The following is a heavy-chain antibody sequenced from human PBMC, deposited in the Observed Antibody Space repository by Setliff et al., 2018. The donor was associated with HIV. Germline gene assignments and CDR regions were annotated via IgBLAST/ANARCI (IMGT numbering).Heavy chain of an antibody. CDR3: ARFYDSGASYSDDAFDI. V-gene: IGHV7-4-1*02. CDR2: INTHSGNP. D-gene: IGHD3-22*01. CDR1: GYTFTSYA. Sequence: GASVKVSCKASGYTFTSYAMNWVRQAPGQGLEWMGWINTHSGNPTYAQAFTGRFVFSLDTSVSTAYLQISSLRAEDTAVYYCARFYDSGASYSDDAFDIWGQGTMVTVSS. J-gene: IGHJ3*02.